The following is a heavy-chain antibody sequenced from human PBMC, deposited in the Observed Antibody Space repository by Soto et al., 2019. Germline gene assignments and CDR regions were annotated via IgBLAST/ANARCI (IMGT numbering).Heavy chain of an antibody. CDR2: ISGSGGST. CDR1: GFTFSSYA. Sequence: GGSLRLSCAASGFTFSSYAMSWVRQAPGKGLEWVSAISGSGGSTYYADSVKGRFTISRDNSKNTLYLQMNSLRAEDTAVYYCANRLVDTAMVPLDYWGQGTLVTLSS. CDR3: ANRLVDTAMVPLDY. D-gene: IGHD5-18*01. J-gene: IGHJ4*02. V-gene: IGHV3-23*01.